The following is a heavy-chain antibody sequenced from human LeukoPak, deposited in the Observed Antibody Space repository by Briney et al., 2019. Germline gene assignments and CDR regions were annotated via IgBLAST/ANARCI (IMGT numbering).Heavy chain of an antibody. CDR2: TYYRSKWYN. J-gene: IGHJ5*02. CDR1: GDSVSSNSAA. Sequence: SQTLSLTCAISGDSVSSNSAAWNWIRQSPSRGLEWLGRTYYRSKWYNDYAVSVKSRITINPDTSENQFSLQLNSVTPEDTAVYYCARGLLRYQPAGSSWYGGNWFDPWGQGTLVTVSS. V-gene: IGHV6-1*01. D-gene: IGHD6-13*01. CDR3: ARGLLRYQPAGSSWYGGNWFDP.